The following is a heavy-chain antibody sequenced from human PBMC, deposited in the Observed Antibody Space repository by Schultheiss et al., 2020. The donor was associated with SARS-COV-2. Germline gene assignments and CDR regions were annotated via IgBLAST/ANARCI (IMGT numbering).Heavy chain of an antibody. CDR2: IKSKTDGGTT. CDR1: GFTFSNAW. Sequence: GGSLRLSCAASGFTFSNAWMSWVRQAPGKGLEWVGRIKSKTDGGTTDYAAPVKGRFTISRDNSKNTLYLQMNSLRVEDTAVYYCAGKGQTGTTTLGAMDVWGQGTTVTVSS. V-gene: IGHV3-15*01. CDR3: AGKGQTGTTTLGAMDV. D-gene: IGHD1-7*01. J-gene: IGHJ6*02.